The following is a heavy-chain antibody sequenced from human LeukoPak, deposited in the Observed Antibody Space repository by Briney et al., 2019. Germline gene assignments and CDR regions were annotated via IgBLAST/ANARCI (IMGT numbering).Heavy chain of an antibody. D-gene: IGHD1-26*01. CDR1: GYTFTDYY. V-gene: IGHV1-2*02. CDR2: INPNSVT. CDR3: SRGEVDGPDFDY. Sequence: GASVKVSRRASGYTFTDYYIHWVRQAPGQGLEWMGWINPNSVTNYAQKFQGRVTMTRDTSISTAYMELSRLTSDDMAVYYCSRGEVDGPDFDYWGQGTLVTVSS. J-gene: IGHJ4*02.